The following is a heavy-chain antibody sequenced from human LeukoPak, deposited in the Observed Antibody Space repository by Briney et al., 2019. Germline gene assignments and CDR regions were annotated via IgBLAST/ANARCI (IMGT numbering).Heavy chain of an antibody. CDR3: ARNGDGYNYRETAY. CDR2: IYYSGST. Sequence: SETLSLTCTVSGGYISRYYWSWIRQPPGKGLEWIGYIYYSGSTNYNPSLKRRVTISVDTSKNQFSLKLSSLTAADAPGCYFARNGDGYNYRETAYWGQGTLVTVSS. J-gene: IGHJ4*02. D-gene: IGHD5-24*01. CDR1: GGYISRYY. V-gene: IGHV4-59*08.